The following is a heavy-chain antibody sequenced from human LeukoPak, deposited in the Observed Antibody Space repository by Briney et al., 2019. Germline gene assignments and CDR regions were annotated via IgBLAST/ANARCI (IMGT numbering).Heavy chain of an antibody. CDR1: GFTFSSYA. CDR3: AKDSSYYYGSGSYYTDY. J-gene: IGHJ4*02. CDR2: VSGSGGST. Sequence: PGGSLRLSRAASGFTFSSYAMSWVRQAPGKGLEWVSAVSGSGGSTYYADSVKGRFTISRDNSKNTLYLQMNSLRAEDTAVYYCAKDSSYYYGSGSYYTDYWGQGTLVTVSS. D-gene: IGHD3-10*01. V-gene: IGHV3-23*01.